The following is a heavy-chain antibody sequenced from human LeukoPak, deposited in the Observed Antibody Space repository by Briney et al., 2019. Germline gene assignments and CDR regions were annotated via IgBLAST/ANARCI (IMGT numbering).Heavy chain of an antibody. Sequence: GGSLRLSCTASGFAFSTYGMNWVRQAPGKGLEWVSYISSSNTIYYADSVKGRFTISRDNAKNSLYLQMTSLRAEDTGVYYCARRFDYWGQGILVTVSS. CDR3: ARRFDY. CDR1: GFAFSTYG. J-gene: IGHJ4*02. CDR2: ISSSNTI. V-gene: IGHV3-48*01.